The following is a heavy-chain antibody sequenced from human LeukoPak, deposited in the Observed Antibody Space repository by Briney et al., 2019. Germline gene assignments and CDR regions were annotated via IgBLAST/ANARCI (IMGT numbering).Heavy chain of an antibody. J-gene: IGHJ4*02. CDR2: ISYDGTYK. Sequence: PGGSLRLSCAASGFTFSSHAIHWVRQPPGKGLEWVAVISYDGTYKYYADSEKGRLTVSRDNSKNTLYLQMNSLTTEDTAVYYCARDPHSSGWRNYFDFWGQGTLVTVSS. D-gene: IGHD6-19*01. CDR1: GFTFSSHA. V-gene: IGHV3-30*04. CDR3: ARDPHSSGWRNYFDF.